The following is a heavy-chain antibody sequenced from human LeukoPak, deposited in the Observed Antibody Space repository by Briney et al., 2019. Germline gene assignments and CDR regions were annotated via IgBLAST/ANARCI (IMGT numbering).Heavy chain of an antibody. CDR2: VYHSGST. CDR3: AGQPPTYYQDSSGYHAYYYFMDV. CDR1: GGSISGGHYY. V-gene: IGHV4-39*01. D-gene: IGHD3-22*01. J-gene: IGHJ6*03. Sequence: SETLSLTCTVSGGSISGGHYYWGWIRQPPGKGLEWIGNVYHSGSTHYNPSLKSRVTISVDTSKNQFSLKLNSVTAADTAVYYCAGQPPTYYQDSSGYHAYYYFMDVWGTGTAVTISS.